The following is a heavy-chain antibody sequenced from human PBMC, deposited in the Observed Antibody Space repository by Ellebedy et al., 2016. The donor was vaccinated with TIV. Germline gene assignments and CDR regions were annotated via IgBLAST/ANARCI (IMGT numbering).Heavy chain of an antibody. D-gene: IGHD3-22*01. J-gene: IGHJ4*02. V-gene: IGHV1-69*04. CDR3: ARDSAYYYDSSGYPDY. CDR2: IIPILGIA. CDR1: GGTFSSYA. Sequence: SVKVSXKASGGTFSSYAISWVRQAPGQGLEWMGRIIPILGIANYAQKFQGRVTITADKSTSTAYMELSSLRSEDTAVYYCARDSAYYYDSSGYPDYWGQGTLVTVSS.